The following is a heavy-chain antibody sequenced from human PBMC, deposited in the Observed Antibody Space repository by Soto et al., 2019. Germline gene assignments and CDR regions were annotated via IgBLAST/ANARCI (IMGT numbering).Heavy chain of an antibody. J-gene: IGHJ6*02. CDR3: AWQLAPIYYYGMDV. Sequence: HTGGSLRLSCAASGFTFSSYEMNWVRQAPGKGLEWVSYISSSGSTIYYADSVKGRFTISRDNAKNSLYLQMNSLRAEDTAVYYCAWQLAPIYYYGMDVWGQGTTVTVSS. V-gene: IGHV3-48*03. CDR2: ISSSGSTI. D-gene: IGHD6-6*01. CDR1: GFTFSSYE.